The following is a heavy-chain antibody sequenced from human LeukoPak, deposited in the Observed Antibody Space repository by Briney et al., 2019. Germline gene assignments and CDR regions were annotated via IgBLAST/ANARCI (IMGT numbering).Heavy chain of an antibody. CDR3: ARALREPYFDWLLDY. V-gene: IGHV4-39*07. Sequence: SETLSLTCTVSGGSIISSSYYWGWIRQPPGKGLEWIGSIYHSGSTYYNPSLKSRVTISVDTSKNQFSLKLSSVTAADTAVYYCARALREPYFDWLLDYWGQGTLVTVSS. J-gene: IGHJ4*02. CDR1: GGSIISSSYY. D-gene: IGHD3-9*01. CDR2: IYHSGST.